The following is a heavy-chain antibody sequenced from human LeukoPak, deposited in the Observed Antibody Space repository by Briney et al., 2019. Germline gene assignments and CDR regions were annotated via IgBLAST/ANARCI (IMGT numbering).Heavy chain of an antibody. CDR1: GYSFTSYW. CDR3: ASSRTYYYDSSGYLGAFDI. J-gene: IGHJ3*02. CDR2: IYPGDSDT. D-gene: IGHD3-22*01. V-gene: IGHV5-51*01. Sequence: GESLKISCKGSGYSFTSYWIGWVRQMPGKGLEWMGIIYPGDSDTRYSPSFQGQVTISADKSISTAYLQWSSLKASDTAMYYCASSRTYYYDSSGYLGAFDIWGQGTMVTVSS.